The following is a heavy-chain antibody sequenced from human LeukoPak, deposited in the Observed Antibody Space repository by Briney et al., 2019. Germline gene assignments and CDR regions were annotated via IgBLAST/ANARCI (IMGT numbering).Heavy chain of an antibody. CDR2: IIPIFGTA. V-gene: IGHV1-69*06. Sequence: GASVKVSCKASGGTFSSYAISWVRQAPGQGLEWMGGIIPIFGTANYAQKFQGRVTITADKSTSTAYMELSSLRSEDTAVYYCARVGWQTLWFGESHAFDIWGQGTMVTVSS. CDR3: ARVGWQTLWFGESHAFDI. J-gene: IGHJ3*02. D-gene: IGHD3-10*01. CDR1: GGTFSSYA.